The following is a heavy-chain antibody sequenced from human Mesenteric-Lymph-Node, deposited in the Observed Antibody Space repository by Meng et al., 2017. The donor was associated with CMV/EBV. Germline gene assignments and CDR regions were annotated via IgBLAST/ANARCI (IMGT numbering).Heavy chain of an antibody. CDR1: GFTFSTYW. J-gene: IGHJ4*02. D-gene: IGHD4-11*01. Sequence: GESLKISCAASGFTFSTYWIHWVRQAPGKGLVWVSRIKSDGSSTTDADSVKGRFTISRDNAKNTLYLQMNTLRAEDTAVYYCARGHYNNYEYYFDYWGQGTLVTVSS. CDR2: IKSDGSST. V-gene: IGHV3-74*01. CDR3: ARGHYNNYEYYFDY.